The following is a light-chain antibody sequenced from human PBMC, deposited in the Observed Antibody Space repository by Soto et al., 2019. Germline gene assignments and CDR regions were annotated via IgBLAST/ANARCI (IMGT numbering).Light chain of an antibody. V-gene: IGKV3-20*01. CDR3: QLYGRSPPNT. CDR1: QSVSSSY. J-gene: IGKJ2*01. CDR2: GAS. Sequence: EIVLTQSPGTLSLSPGERATLSCRASQSVSSSYLAWYQQKPGQAPRLLIYGASSRTTGIPDRFSGSGSGTDFILTISRLEPEDFAVYYCQLYGRSPPNTFGQGTKLEIK.